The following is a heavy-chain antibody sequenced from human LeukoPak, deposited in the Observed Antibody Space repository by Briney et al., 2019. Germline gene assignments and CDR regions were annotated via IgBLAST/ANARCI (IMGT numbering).Heavy chain of an antibody. Sequence: SETLSLTCTVSGGSISSYYWSWIRQPPGKGLEWIGYIYYNGSTNYNPSLKSRITISVDTSKNQFSLKLSSVTAADTAVYYCARGHSSGWYPWGQGTLVTVSS. J-gene: IGHJ5*02. D-gene: IGHD6-19*01. CDR2: IYYNGST. CDR3: ARGHSSGWYP. CDR1: GGSISSYY. V-gene: IGHV4-59*01.